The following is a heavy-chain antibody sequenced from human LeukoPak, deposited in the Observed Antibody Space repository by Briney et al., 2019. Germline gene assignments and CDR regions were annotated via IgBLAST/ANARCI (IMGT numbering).Heavy chain of an antibody. CDR2: ISWNSGSI. J-gene: IGHJ4*02. CDR3: ARGVTRYCSSTSCYYFDY. Sequence: GGSLRLSCAGSGFIFNNYAMHWVRQPPGKGLEWVSGISWNSGSIDYADSVKGRFTISRDNSKHTLYLQINSLRAEDTAVYYCARGVTRYCSSTSCYYFDYWGQGTLVTVSS. V-gene: IGHV3-9*01. CDR1: GFIFNNYA. D-gene: IGHD2-2*01.